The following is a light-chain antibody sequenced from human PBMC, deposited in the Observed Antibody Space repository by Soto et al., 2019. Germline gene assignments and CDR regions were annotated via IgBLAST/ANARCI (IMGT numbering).Light chain of an antibody. CDR2: NNN. CDR3: QSYDSSLSGSYV. Sequence: QPVLTQPPSVSGAPGQRVTISCTGSSSNIGAGYDVHWYQRLPGTAPKVLIYNNNNQPSGVPDRFSGSKSGTSASLAITGLQAEDEADYYCQSYDSSLSGSYVFGTGTKLTVL. J-gene: IGLJ1*01. CDR1: SSNIGAGYD. V-gene: IGLV1-40*01.